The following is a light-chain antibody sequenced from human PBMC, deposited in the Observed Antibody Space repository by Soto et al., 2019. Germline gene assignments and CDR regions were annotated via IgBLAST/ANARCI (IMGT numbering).Light chain of an antibody. CDR3: QQYARSPRT. CDR1: QTIASNF. J-gene: IGKJ1*01. V-gene: IGKV3-20*01. CDR2: NAA. Sequence: IVLTQSPGTLSLSPGERASLSCRASQTIASNFIAWYQQRPGQAPRLLIYNAASRATGVPARFSGSGAGTDFSLTITRVEPDDVAVYYCQQYARSPRTLGQGTKL.